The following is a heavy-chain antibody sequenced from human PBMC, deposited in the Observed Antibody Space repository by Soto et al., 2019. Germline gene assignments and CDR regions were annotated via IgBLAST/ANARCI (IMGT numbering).Heavy chain of an antibody. CDR3: ASPTVDGYNQSYDAFDI. D-gene: IGHD5-18*01. V-gene: IGHV3-30-3*01. Sequence: PGGSLRLSCAASGFTFSSYAMHWVRHAPGKGLAWVAVISCDGSNKYYADSVKGRFTISRDNSKNTLYLQMNSLRAEDTAVYYCASPTVDGYNQSYDAFDIWGQGTMGTV. CDR1: GFTFSSYA. J-gene: IGHJ3*02. CDR2: ISCDGSNK.